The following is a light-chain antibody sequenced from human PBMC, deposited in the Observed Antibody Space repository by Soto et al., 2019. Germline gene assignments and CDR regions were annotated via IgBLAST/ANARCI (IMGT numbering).Light chain of an antibody. V-gene: IGKV3-15*01. J-gene: IGKJ1*01. CDR1: QTVSSN. CDR2: GAS. Sequence: EIVMTQSPVTLSVSPGDRATLSCRASQTVSSNLAWYQQKPGQAPRPLLYGASTRAAEIPARFSGSGSGTEFTLTISRLQSEDVAVYYCQQCDNWPWTFGQGTKVEI. CDR3: QQCDNWPWT.